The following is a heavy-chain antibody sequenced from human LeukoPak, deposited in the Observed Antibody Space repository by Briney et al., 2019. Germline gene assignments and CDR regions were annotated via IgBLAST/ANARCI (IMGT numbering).Heavy chain of an antibody. J-gene: IGHJ3*02. CDR2: INPSGGST. CDR3: ARGASGVGVPGTFDI. V-gene: IGHV1-46*01. Sequence: SVKVSCKASGYTLTSYYMHWVRQAPGHGLEWMGIINPSGGSTGYAQKFQGRVTMTRDTSTSTVYMELSSLRSEDTAVYYCARGASGVGVPGTFDIWGPGTMVTVSS. D-gene: IGHD2-15*01. CDR1: GYTLTSYY.